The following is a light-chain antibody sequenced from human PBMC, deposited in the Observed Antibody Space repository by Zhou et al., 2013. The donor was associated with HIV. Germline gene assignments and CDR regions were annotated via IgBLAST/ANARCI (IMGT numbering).Light chain of an antibody. CDR2: AAS. CDR3: QQANSFPWT. V-gene: IGKV1-12*02. Sequence: DVQMTQSPSSVSASIGATVTISCRASQGIGSWLAWFQQKPGKAPKLLIFAASSLQSGVPSRFSGSGSGTEFTLSISSLQPEDFATYYCQQANSFPWTFGQGTKVEVK. J-gene: IGKJ1*01. CDR1: QGIGSW.